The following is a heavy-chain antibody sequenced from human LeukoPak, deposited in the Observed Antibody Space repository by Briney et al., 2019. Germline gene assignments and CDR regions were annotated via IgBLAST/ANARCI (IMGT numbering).Heavy chain of an antibody. J-gene: IGHJ4*02. CDR1: GFTFSSYA. CDR2: ISGSGGST. CDR3: AKSRTPYGYMPLGDY. V-gene: IGHV3-23*01. Sequence: GGSLRLSCAASGFTFSSYAMSWVRQAPGKGLEWVSAISGSGGSTYYADSVKDRFTISRDNSKNTLYLQMNSLRAEDTAVYYCAKSRTPYGYMPLGDYWGQGTLVTVSS. D-gene: IGHD5-18*01.